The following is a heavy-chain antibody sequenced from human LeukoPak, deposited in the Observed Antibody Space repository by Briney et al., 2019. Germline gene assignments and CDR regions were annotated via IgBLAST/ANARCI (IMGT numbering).Heavy chain of an antibody. Sequence: ASVKVSCKASGYTFTGYYMHWVRQAPGQGLEWMGWTSTYNGQTYYTQKFQGRVIMTTDIATNTVYLELRSLRSDDTAVYYCARTGVSGTLLFFHYFDPWGQGTLVTVSS. J-gene: IGHJ5*02. CDR2: TSTYNGQT. CDR3: ARTGVSGTLLFFHYFDP. CDR1: GYTFTGYY. V-gene: IGHV1-18*04. D-gene: IGHD5/OR15-5a*01.